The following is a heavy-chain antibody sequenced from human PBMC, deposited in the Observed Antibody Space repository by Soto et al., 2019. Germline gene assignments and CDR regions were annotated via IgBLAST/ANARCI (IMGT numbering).Heavy chain of an antibody. D-gene: IGHD6-13*01. Sequence: GESLKISCKGSGYSFTSYWISWVRQMPGKGLEWMGRIDPSDSYTNYSPSFQGHVTISADKSISTAYLQWNSLKASDTAMYYCARDLAAAGTSDPWGQGNLVTVS. V-gene: IGHV5-10-1*01. CDR3: ARDLAAAGTSDP. CDR2: IDPSDSYT. J-gene: IGHJ5*02. CDR1: GYSFTSYW.